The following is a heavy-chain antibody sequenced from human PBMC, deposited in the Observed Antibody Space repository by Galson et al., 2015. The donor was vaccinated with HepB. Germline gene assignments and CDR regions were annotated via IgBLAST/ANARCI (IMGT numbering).Heavy chain of an antibody. Sequence: SVKVSCKASGGTFGTFVIGWARHAPGQGLEWMGRITPVLGVPHYAQKFQGRVTITADTSTSTAYIEVKSLTSDDTAVYYCARDLEDTAKIADWGQGTLVIVSS. D-gene: IGHD2-21*01. V-gene: IGHV1-69*10. J-gene: IGHJ4*02. CDR2: ITPVLGVP. CDR3: ARDLEDTAKIAD. CDR1: GGTFGTFV.